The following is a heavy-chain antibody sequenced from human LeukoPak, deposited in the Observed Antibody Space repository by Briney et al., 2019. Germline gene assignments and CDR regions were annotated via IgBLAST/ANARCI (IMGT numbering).Heavy chain of an antibody. D-gene: IGHD2-15*01. CDR3: ARDFAYSVVVDY. J-gene: IGHJ4*02. Sequence: GGSLRLSCAASGFTFSSYSMNWVRQAPGKGLEWVSSISSSSSYIYYADSVNGRFTISRDNAKNSLYLQMNSLRAEDTAVYYCARDFAYSVVVDYWGQGTLVTVSS. V-gene: IGHV3-21*01. CDR2: ISSSSSYI. CDR1: GFTFSSYS.